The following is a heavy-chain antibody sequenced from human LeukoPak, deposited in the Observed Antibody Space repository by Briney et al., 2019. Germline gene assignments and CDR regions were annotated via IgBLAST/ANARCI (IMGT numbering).Heavy chain of an antibody. CDR1: GFTFSSYA. Sequence: PGGSLRLSCAASGFTFSSYAMHWVRQAPGKGLEWVAVISYDGSNKYYADSVKGRFIISRDNSKNTLYLQMNSLRAEDTAVYYCARDHSSSPTDIWGQGTMVTVSS. CDR3: ARDHSSSPTDI. J-gene: IGHJ3*02. V-gene: IGHV3-30-3*01. CDR2: ISYDGSNK. D-gene: IGHD6-13*01.